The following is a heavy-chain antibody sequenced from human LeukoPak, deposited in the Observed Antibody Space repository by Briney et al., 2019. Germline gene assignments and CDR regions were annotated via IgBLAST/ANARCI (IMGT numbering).Heavy chain of an antibody. CDR1: GDSLSNNNVA. CDR3: ARGCYSSFDY. Sequence: SQTLSLTCAISGDSLSNNNVAWNWIRQSPSRGLEWLGRTYYRSKWNTDYPVSVKSRIPINSDTSKHQFSLQLNSVAPEDTAVYYCARGCYSSFDYWDQGTLVTVSS. D-gene: IGHD5-18*01. J-gene: IGHJ4*02. V-gene: IGHV6-1*01. CDR2: TYYRSKWNT.